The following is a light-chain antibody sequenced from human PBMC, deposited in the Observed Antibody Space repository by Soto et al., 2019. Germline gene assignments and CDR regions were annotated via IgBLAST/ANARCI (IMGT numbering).Light chain of an antibody. Sequence: VLTQYKATLSLPQGERASVSGGTRRGGSSYLAWYQQKPGQAPRLLIYGVSNRATGIPDRFSGSGSGTDFTLTISRLEPEDFAVYYRQQYGSWPTFGQGTKVDIK. CDR2: GVS. CDR3: QQYGSWPT. J-gene: IGKJ1*01. V-gene: IGKV3-11*01. CDR1: RGGSSY.